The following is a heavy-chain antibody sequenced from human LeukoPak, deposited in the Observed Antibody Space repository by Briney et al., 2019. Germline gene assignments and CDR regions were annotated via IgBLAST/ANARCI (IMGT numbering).Heavy chain of an antibody. Sequence: GGSLRLSCAASGFSFNSDWMDWVRQAPGKGLEWVSAISGSGGSTYYADSVKGRFTISRDNSKNTPYLQMNSLRAEDTAVYYCARGRYYYDSSGYYWDFDYWGQGTLVTVSS. CDR2: ISGSGGST. CDR1: GFSFNSDW. CDR3: ARGRYYYDSSGYYWDFDY. J-gene: IGHJ4*02. V-gene: IGHV3-23*01. D-gene: IGHD3-22*01.